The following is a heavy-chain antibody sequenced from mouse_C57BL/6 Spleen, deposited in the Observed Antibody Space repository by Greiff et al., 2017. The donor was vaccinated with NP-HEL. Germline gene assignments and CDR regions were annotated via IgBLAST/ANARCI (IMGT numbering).Heavy chain of an antibody. V-gene: IGHV1-63*01. J-gene: IGHJ4*01. CDR2: IYPGGGYT. CDR1: GYTFTNYW. CDR3: ARRSSYDDYYAMDY. Sequence: VQLVESGAELVRPGTSVKMSCKASGYTFTNYWIGWAKQRPGHGLEWIGDIYPGGGYTNYNEKFKGKATLTADKSSSTAYMQFSSLTSEDSAIYYCARRSSYDDYYAMDYWGQGTSVTVSS. D-gene: IGHD1-1*01.